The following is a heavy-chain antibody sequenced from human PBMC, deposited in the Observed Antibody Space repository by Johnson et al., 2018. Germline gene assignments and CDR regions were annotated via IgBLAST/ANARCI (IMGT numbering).Heavy chain of an antibody. D-gene: IGHD2-15*01. V-gene: IGHV3-30*03. CDR3: ARDAAYCSGANCYPFFYYFMDV. CDR1: GFTFSSYG. Sequence: VQLVETGGGVVQPGRSLRLSCAASGFTFSSYGMHWVRQAPGKGLEWVAGMSYDGSNKYYADSVKGRFTLPRDNSKNTVDLQMNSLRAEDTAVYYCARDAAYCSGANCYPFFYYFMDVWGKGTTVTVSS. J-gene: IGHJ6*03. CDR2: MSYDGSNK.